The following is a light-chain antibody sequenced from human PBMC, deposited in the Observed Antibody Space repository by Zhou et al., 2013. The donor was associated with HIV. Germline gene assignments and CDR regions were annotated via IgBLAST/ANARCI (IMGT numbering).Light chain of an antibody. CDR2: AAS. CDR1: QSVTNY. V-gene: IGKV1-39*01. J-gene: IGKJ2*01. CDR3: QQSYSLSPT. Sequence: DIQLTQSPSSLSASVGDRVTITCRASQSVTNYLNWYQHKPGNAPRLLIYAASSLQSGVPSRFSGTGSGTDFTLTISSVQPEDFATYHCQQSYSLSPTFGQGTKLEI.